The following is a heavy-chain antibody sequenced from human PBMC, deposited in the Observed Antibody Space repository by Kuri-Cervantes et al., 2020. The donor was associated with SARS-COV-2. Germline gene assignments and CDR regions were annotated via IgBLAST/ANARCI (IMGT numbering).Heavy chain of an antibody. CDR2: ISWNSGSI. V-gene: IGHV3-9*01. CDR3: AVTVTRPPY. J-gene: IGHJ4*02. D-gene: IGHD4-17*01. CDR1: GFTFDDYA. Sequence: SLKISCAASGFTFDDYAMHWVRQAPGKSLEWVSGISWNSGSIGYADSVKGRFTISRDNSKNTLYLQMNSLRAEDTAVYYCAVTVTRPPYWGQGTLVTVSS.